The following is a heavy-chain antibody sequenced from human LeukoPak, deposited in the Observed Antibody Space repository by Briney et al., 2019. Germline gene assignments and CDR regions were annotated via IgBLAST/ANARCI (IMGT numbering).Heavy chain of an antibody. CDR2: ISSSGSTI. Sequence: GGSLRLSCAASGFTFSSYEMNWVRQAPGKGLEWVSYISSSGSTIYYADSVKGRFTISRDNAKNTLYLQMNSLRAEDTAVYYCARAIRNAFDIWGQGTMVTVSS. CDR3: ARAIRNAFDI. J-gene: IGHJ3*02. V-gene: IGHV3-48*03. CDR1: GFTFSSYE. D-gene: IGHD3-3*02.